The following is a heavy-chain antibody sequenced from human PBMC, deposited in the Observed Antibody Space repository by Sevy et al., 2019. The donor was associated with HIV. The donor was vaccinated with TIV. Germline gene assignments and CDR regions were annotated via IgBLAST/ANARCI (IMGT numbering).Heavy chain of an antibody. CDR3: AGENAWGRGYS. Sequence: SETLSLTCTVSGGSITSLYWNWIRQPPGKGLEWIANIYYNGHINYIPSLKSRATLSLDTSKNQFSLRLSSVTAADTAMYYCAGENAWGRGYSWGQGTLVTVS. CDR1: GGSITSLY. V-gene: IGHV4-59*08. J-gene: IGHJ4*02. D-gene: IGHD1-26*01. CDR2: IYYNGHI.